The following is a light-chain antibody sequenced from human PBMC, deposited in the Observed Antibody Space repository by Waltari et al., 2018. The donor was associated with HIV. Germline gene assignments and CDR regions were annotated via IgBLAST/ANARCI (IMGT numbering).Light chain of an antibody. CDR3: QQYKSYPWT. CDR2: GAS. V-gene: IGKV1-16*01. J-gene: IGKJ1*01. CDR1: KDIKSY. Sequence: DIQLTQSPSPLAASVGNRVTITCRASKDIKSYLAWFQQRPGKAPKSLIYGASSLPSGVPSRFSGSGSGTQFTLTINSLQPEDFATYYCQQYKSYPWTFGQGTKVEIK.